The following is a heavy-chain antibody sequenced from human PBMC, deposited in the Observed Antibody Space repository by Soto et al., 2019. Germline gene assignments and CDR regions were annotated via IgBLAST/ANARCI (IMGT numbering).Heavy chain of an antibody. D-gene: IGHD6-13*01. V-gene: IGHV4-59*12. CDR3: ARTPGIAAAGTG. Sequence: SETLSLTCTVSGGSMSGYYWSWFRQPPGKGLEWIAYIYYSGSSNYNPYLKSRVTISVDTSKNQFSLKLSSVIASDTVVYYCARTPGIAAAGTGWGQGTLVTVSS. CDR2: IYYSGSS. CDR1: GGSMSGYY. J-gene: IGHJ4*02.